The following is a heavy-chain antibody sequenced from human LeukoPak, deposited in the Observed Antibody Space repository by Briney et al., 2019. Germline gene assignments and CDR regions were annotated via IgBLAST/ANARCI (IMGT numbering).Heavy chain of an antibody. J-gene: IGHJ4*02. CDR3: ARGYGDFRVEGRYFHS. V-gene: IGHV4-59*08. CDR1: GGSISSYY. Sequence: SETLSLTCTVSGGSISSYYWSWIRQPPGKGLEWIGYIYYSGSTNYNPSLKSRVTIPVDTSKNQFSLKLSSVTAADTAVYYCARGYGDFRVEGRYFHSWGQGTLVTVSS. CDR2: IYYSGST. D-gene: IGHD4-17*01.